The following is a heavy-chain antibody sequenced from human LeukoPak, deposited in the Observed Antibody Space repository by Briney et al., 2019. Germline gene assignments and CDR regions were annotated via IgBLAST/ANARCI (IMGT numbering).Heavy chain of an antibody. V-gene: IGHV4-39*07. Sequence: SETLSPTCTVSGGSISSSSYYWGWIRQPPGKGLEWIVSIYYSGSTYYNPSLKSRVTISVDTSKNQFSLKLSSVTAADTAVYYCARDPIDFDSTSYWGQGTLVTVSS. J-gene: IGHJ4*02. CDR3: ARDPIDFDSTSY. CDR1: GGSISSSSYY. CDR2: IYYSGST. D-gene: IGHD3-9*01.